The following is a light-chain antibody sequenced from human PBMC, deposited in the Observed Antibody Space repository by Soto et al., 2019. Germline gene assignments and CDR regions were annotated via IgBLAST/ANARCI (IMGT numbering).Light chain of an antibody. CDR1: ISDVGGYDY. J-gene: IGLJ1*01. CDR3: SSYTGGNPSYV. CDR2: EVT. Sequence: QSALTQPPSASGSPGQSGTISCTGTISDVGGYDYVSWYQQHPGKAPKLMIYEVTIRPSGVSDRFSGSKSGNTASLTVSGLQAEDEADYYCSSYTGGNPSYVFGNGTKVTV. V-gene: IGLV2-8*01.